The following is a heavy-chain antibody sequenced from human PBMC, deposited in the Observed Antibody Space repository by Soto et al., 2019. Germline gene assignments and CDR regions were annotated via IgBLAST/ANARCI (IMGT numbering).Heavy chain of an antibody. J-gene: IGHJ6*03. V-gene: IGHV3-7*01. CDR3: ARAGGVPAARPGFGYYYYMDV. D-gene: IGHD2-2*02. CDR1: GFTFSSYW. Sequence: EVQLVESGGGLVQPGGSLRLSCAASGFTFSSYWMSWVRQAPGKGLEWVANIKQDGSEKYYVDSVKGRFTISRDNAKNSLYLQMNSLRAEDTAVYYCARAGGVPAARPGFGYYYYMDVWGKGTTVTVSS. CDR2: IKQDGSEK.